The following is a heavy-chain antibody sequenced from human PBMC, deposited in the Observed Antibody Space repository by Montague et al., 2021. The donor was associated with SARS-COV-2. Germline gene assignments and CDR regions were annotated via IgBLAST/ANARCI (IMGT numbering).Heavy chain of an antibody. J-gene: IGHJ5*02. CDR3: ARDGLERQWWMLGWFDP. D-gene: IGHD1-1*01. CDR2: IYYSGTT. V-gene: IGHV4-39*07. CDR1: GGSISSSSYY. Sequence: SETLSLTCTVSGGSISSSSYYWGWIRQPPGKGLEWIGSIYYSGTTYYNPSLKSRVTISVDTSKNQFSLKLSSVTAADTAVHFCARDGLERQWWMLGWFDPWGQGTLVTVSS.